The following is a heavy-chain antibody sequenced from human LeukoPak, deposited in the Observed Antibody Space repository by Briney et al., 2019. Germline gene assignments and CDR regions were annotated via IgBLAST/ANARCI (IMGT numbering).Heavy chain of an antibody. Sequence: SETLSLTCTVSGGSISSYYWSWIRQPPGKGVEWIGYIYYSGSTNYNPSLKSRVTISVDTSKNQFSLKLSSVTAADTAVYYCARAARGSGDSSGYYYYFDYWGQGTLVTVSS. CDR1: GGSISSYY. J-gene: IGHJ4*02. CDR3: ARAARGSGDSSGYYYYFDY. V-gene: IGHV4-59*01. CDR2: IYYSGST. D-gene: IGHD3-22*01.